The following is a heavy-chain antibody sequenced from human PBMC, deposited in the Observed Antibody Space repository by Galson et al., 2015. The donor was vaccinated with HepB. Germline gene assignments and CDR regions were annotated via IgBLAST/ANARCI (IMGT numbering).Heavy chain of an antibody. V-gene: IGHV3-30*18. J-gene: IGHJ4*02. CDR3: ANRDGGGMGH. Sequence: SLRLSCAASGFIFSNYGMHWVRQAPGKGLEWVAVVSFDGSSQYYADSVKGRFTISRDNSKDTLYLQMNSLRPEDTAVYYCANRDGGGMGHWGQGTLVTVSS. CDR1: GFIFSNYG. D-gene: IGHD4-23*01. CDR2: VSFDGSSQ.